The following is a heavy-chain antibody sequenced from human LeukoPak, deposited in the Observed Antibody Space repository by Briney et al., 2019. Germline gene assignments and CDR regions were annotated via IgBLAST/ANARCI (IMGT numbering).Heavy chain of an antibody. CDR3: ARDTPWPTAYDY. Sequence: ASVKVSCKASGYTFTGYYMHWVRQDPGQGLEWMGWINPNSGGTNYAQKFQGRVTMTRGTSISTAYMELSRLRSDDTAVYYCARDTPWPTAYDYWGQGTLVTVSS. CDR2: INPNSGGT. CDR1: GYTFTGYY. J-gene: IGHJ4*02. D-gene: IGHD5-12*01. V-gene: IGHV1-2*02.